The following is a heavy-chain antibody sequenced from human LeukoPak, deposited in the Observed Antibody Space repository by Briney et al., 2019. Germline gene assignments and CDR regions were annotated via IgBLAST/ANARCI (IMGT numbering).Heavy chain of an antibody. CDR1: GYSFTSYW. D-gene: IGHD3-9*01. V-gene: IGHV5-51*01. J-gene: IGHJ4*02. Sequence: GESLKISCKGSGYSFTSYWIAWVRQMPEKGLEWMGIIFPTDSDTRYSPSFQGQVTISADKSSSTAYLQWSSLKASDSAMYYCARRGGEGVLRYFDLWGQGTLVTVSS. CDR3: ARRGGEGVLRYFDL. CDR2: IFPTDSDT.